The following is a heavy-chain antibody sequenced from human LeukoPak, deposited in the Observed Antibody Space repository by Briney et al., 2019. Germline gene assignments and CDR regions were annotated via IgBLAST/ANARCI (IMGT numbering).Heavy chain of an antibody. J-gene: IGHJ6*02. D-gene: IGHD5-18*01. Sequence: MTSETLSLTCTVSGGSISSYYWSWIRQPPGKGLEWIGYIYYSGSTNYNPSLKSRVTISVDTSKNQFSLKLSSVTAADTAVYYCARLSYVTYYYYGMDVWGQGTTVTVSS. CDR1: GGSISSYY. CDR2: IYYSGST. V-gene: IGHV4-59*08. CDR3: ARLSYVTYYYYGMDV.